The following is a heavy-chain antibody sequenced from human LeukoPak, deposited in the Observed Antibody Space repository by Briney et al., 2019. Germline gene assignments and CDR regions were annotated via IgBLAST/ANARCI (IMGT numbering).Heavy chain of an antibody. CDR1: GFTFSSYS. Sequence: GGSLRLSCAASGFTFSSYSMNWVRQTPGKGLECVSAISGDGVSPYYADSVRGRFTISRDNSKNTLYLQMNSLRVEDTAVYFCARDPGAFPYFFDCWGQGTLVTVSS. V-gene: IGHV3-23*01. D-gene: IGHD4/OR15-4a*01. CDR2: ISGDGVSP. J-gene: IGHJ4*02. CDR3: ARDPGAFPYFFDC.